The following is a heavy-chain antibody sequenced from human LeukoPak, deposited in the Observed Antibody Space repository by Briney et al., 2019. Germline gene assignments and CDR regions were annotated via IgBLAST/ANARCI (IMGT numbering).Heavy chain of an antibody. CDR2: ISGSGGST. J-gene: IGHJ4*02. CDR3: ARVSAPYPGNSYPGVFDY. CDR1: GFTFSSYA. V-gene: IGHV3-23*01. Sequence: PGGSLRLSCAASGFTFSSYAMSWVRQAPGKGLEWVSAISGSGGSTYYADSVKGRFTISRDNSKNTLYLHMNSLRAEDTAVYYCARVSAPYPGNSYPGVFDYWGQGTLVTVSS. D-gene: IGHD3-9*01.